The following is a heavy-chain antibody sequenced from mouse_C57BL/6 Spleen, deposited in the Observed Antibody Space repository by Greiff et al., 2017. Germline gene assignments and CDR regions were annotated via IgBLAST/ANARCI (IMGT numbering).Heavy chain of an antibody. CDR3: ARRGYDYAFDY. D-gene: IGHD2-4*01. Sequence: QVHVKQSGPELVKPGASVKISCKASGYAFSSSWMYWVKQRPGKGLEWVGRIDRGDGDTNYNGNFKGKATLTADKSSSTAYMQLSSLTSEDSAVYFCARRGYDYAFDYWGQGTTLTVSS. CDR2: IDRGDGDT. J-gene: IGHJ2*01. CDR1: GYAFSSSW. V-gene: IGHV1-82*01.